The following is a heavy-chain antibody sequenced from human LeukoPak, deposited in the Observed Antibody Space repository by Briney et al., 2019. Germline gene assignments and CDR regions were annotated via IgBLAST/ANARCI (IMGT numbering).Heavy chain of an antibody. D-gene: IGHD2-15*01. CDR3: ARPYCSAGNCYSNFDS. CDR2: INHSGST. J-gene: IGHJ4*02. V-gene: IGHV4-34*01. Sequence: PSQTLSLTCAVFGGSFSNYYWSWIRQPPGKGLEWIGEINHSGSTNYNPSLKSRVTISVDTSKKQFSLKLSSVTAADTAVYYCARPYCSAGNCYSNFDSWGQGTLVTVSS. CDR1: GGSFSNYY.